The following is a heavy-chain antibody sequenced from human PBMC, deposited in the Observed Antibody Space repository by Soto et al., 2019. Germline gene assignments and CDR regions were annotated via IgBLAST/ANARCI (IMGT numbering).Heavy chain of an antibody. D-gene: IGHD3-3*01. Sequence: QVPLVQSGAEVKKPGASVKVSCKASGYTFTSYDINWVRQATGQGLEWMGWMNPKSGNTGYAQKFQGRVTMTRNTSISTAYMELSSLRSEDTAVYYCARGSLDYDFWSGYYKYYYYYYMDVWGKGTTVTVSS. CDR3: ARGSLDYDFWSGYYKYYYYYYMDV. V-gene: IGHV1-8*01. J-gene: IGHJ6*03. CDR1: GYTFTSYD. CDR2: MNPKSGNT.